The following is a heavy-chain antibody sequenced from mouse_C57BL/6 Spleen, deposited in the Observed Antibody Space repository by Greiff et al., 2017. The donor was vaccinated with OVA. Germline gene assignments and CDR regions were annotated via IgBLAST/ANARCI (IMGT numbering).Heavy chain of an antibody. V-gene: IGHV1-78*01. Sequence: VQLQQSDAELVKPGASVKISCKVSGYTFTDHTIHWLKQRPEQGLEWIGYIYPRDGSTKYNEKFKGKATLTADKSSSTAYMQLNSLTSEDAAVYFCARDDYYGSSLYFDYWGQGTTLTVSS. CDR2: IYPRDGST. J-gene: IGHJ2*01. CDR1: GYTFTDHT. D-gene: IGHD1-1*01. CDR3: ARDDYYGSSLYFDY.